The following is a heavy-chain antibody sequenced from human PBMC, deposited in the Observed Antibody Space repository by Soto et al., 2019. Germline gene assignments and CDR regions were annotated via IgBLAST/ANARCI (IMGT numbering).Heavy chain of an antibody. CDR1: GGTFSSYT. J-gene: IGHJ4*02. V-gene: IGHV1-69*01. CDR2: IIPLFGTA. Sequence: QVQLVQSGAEVKKPGSSVKVSCKASGGTFSSYTISWVRQAPGQGLEWMGGIIPLFGTANYAQKFQGRVTITADESTSTAYMQLSRLSSESTAVYYCERAGDGHYGKPFDYWGQGTLVTVSS. CDR3: ERAGDGHYGKPFDY. D-gene: IGHD4-17*01.